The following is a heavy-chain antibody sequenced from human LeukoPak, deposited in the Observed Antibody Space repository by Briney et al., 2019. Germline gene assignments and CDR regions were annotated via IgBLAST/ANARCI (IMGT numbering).Heavy chain of an antibody. CDR1: VFSFSSYW. CDR3: VRGNDYGGPHY. V-gene: IGHV3-74*01. D-gene: IGHD4-23*01. CDR2: IDRDGSRI. Sequence: GGCVRLSCAVSVFSFSSYWMNWVRQAPWKGRVWVSRIDRDGSRINYADSVKGRFTISRDNGKNTLFLQMNSLRAEDAAVYYCVRGNDYGGPHYWGQGTLVTVSS. J-gene: IGHJ4*02.